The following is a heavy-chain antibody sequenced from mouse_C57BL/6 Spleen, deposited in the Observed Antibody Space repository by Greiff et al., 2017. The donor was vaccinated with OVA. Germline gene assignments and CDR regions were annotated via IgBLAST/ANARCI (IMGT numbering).Heavy chain of an antibody. Sequence: QVQLQQPGAELVKPGASVKLSCKASGYTFTSYWMQWVNQRPGQGLEWIGEIDPSDSYTNYNQKFKGKATLTVDTSSSTAYMQLSSLTSEDSAVYYCARSWDVGYWGQGTTLTVSS. CDR3: ARSWDVGY. CDR1: GYTFTSYW. CDR2: IDPSDSYT. V-gene: IGHV1-50*01. J-gene: IGHJ2*01. D-gene: IGHD4-1*01.